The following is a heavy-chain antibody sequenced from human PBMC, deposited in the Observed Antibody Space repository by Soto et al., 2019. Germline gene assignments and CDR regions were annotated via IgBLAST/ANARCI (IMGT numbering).Heavy chain of an antibody. V-gene: IGHV3-15*01. D-gene: IGHD4-17*01. CDR3: TTLGSGYGDLQNDY. CDR2: IKSKTDGGTT. J-gene: IGHJ4*02. CDR1: GFTFSNAW. Sequence: PGGSLRLSCAASGFTFSNAWMSWVRQAPGKGLEWVGRIKSKTDGGTTDYAAPVKGRFTISRDDSKNTLYLQMNSLKTEDTAVYYCTTLGSGYGDLQNDYWGQGTLVTVSS.